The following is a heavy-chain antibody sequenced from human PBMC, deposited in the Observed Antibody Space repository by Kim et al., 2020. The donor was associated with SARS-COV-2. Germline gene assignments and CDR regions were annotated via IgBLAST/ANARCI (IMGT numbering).Heavy chain of an antibody. CDR3: AKAGAAGSRGGYDQ. CDR2: IDASGGIT. Sequence: GGSLRLSCTASGFSFRSNVMSWVRQVPGKGLECVSVIDASGGITYYGTSVEGRFTISRDNSKSTLYLQMTSLRVEDTAVYYCAKAGAAGSRGGYDQWGQGTLDTVSS. D-gene: IGHD6-25*01. J-gene: IGHJ5*02. CDR1: GFSFRSNV. V-gene: IGHV3-23*05.